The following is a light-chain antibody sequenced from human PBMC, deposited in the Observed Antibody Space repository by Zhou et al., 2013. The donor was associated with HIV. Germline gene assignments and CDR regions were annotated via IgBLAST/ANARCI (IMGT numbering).Light chain of an antibody. V-gene: IGKV1-27*01. Sequence: DIQMTQSPSSLSASVGDSVTITCRASQGITNSLAWYQQKPGKVPNLLIYTASTLQSGVPSRFSGRRSGTEFTLTISGLQPEDVATHYCQQVNSYPLTFGQGTRLDIK. J-gene: IGKJ5*01. CDR3: QQVNSYPLT. CDR1: QGITNS. CDR2: TAS.